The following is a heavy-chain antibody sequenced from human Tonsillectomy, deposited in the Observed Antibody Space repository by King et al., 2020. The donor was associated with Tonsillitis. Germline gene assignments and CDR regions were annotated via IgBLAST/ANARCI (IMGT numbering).Heavy chain of an antibody. Sequence: VQLVESGGGLVQPGRSLRLSCAASGFTFDDYVMHWVRQAPGKGLEWVSGISWNGDSIGYADSVKGRFTISRDNAKNSLYLQMNSLSPEDTALYYCAKRGLRGSGSYYNALFDYWGQGTLVTVSS. CDR2: ISWNGDSI. CDR1: GFTFDDYV. J-gene: IGHJ4*02. D-gene: IGHD3-10*01. V-gene: IGHV3-9*01. CDR3: AKRGLRGSGSYYNALFDY.